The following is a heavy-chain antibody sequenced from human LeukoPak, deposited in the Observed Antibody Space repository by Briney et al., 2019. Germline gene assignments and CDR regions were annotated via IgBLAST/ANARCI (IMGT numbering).Heavy chain of an antibody. Sequence: SETLSLTCAVYGGSFSGYYWSWIRQPPGKGLEWIGEINHSGSTNYNPSLKSRVTISVDTSKNQFSLKLSSVTAADTAVYYCARFIGDSGSYSPYYYYYYYMDVWGKGTTVTVSS. CDR3: ARFIGDSGSYSPYYYYYYYMDV. J-gene: IGHJ6*03. V-gene: IGHV4-34*01. D-gene: IGHD1-26*01. CDR2: INHSGST. CDR1: GGSFSGYY.